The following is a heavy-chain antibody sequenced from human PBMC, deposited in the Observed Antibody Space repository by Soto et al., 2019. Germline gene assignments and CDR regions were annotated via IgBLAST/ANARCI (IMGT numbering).Heavy chain of an antibody. Sequence: QVQLQESGPGLVRPSGTLSLTCAVSGDSINSNYCWTWVRQPPGKGLEWIAEIYYSGGTSYNPSLKSRVTFSMSKSNTLFSLLLPSVRAEDTAIYSRARDTGWGLGYWGQGTLVTVSS. D-gene: IGHD6-19*01. CDR3: ARDTGWGLGY. CDR1: GDSINSNYC. CDR2: IYYSGGT. J-gene: IGHJ4*02. V-gene: IGHV4-4*02.